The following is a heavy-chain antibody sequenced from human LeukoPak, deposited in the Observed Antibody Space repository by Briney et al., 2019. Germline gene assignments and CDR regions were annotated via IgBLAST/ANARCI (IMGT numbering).Heavy chain of an antibody. J-gene: IGHJ4*02. CDR2: IYRGVTT. D-gene: IGHD6-19*01. V-gene: IGHV3-53*01. CDR1: GFSVSGNY. Sequence: GGSLRLSCGASGFSVSGNYIGWVHQAPGKGLEWVSFIYRGVTTYYADSVKGRFTVSRDDSMNTLYLQMNSLRAEDTAVYYCARVLSDNNGWYHFDYWGQGTLATVSS. CDR3: ARVLSDNNGWYHFDY.